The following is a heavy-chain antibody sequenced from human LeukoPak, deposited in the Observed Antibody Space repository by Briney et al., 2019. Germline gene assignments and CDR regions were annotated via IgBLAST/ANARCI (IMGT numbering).Heavy chain of an antibody. V-gene: IGHV3-23*01. D-gene: IGHD6-19*01. CDR3: AKVSGYSSGWYWFDP. CDR2: ISGSGGST. J-gene: IGHJ5*02. Sequence: PGGSLRLSCAASGFTFSSYAMSWVRQAPGKGLEWVSAISGSGGSTYYADSVKGRFTISRDNSKNTLYLQMNSLRAEDTAVYYCAKVSGYSSGWYWFDPWGQGTLVTVSS. CDR1: GFTFSSYA.